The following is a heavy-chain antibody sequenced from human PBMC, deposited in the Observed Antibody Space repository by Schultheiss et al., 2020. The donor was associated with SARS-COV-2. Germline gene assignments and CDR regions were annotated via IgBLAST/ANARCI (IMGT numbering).Heavy chain of an antibody. CDR1: GYTFTGYY. V-gene: IGHV1-2*06. Sequence: ASVKVSCKASGYTFTGYYMHWVRQAPGQGLEWMGRINPNSGGTNYAQKFQGRVTMTRDTSISTAYMELSSLRSEDTALYYCARESNDLSAGTPRDWFDPWGQGTLVTVSS. CDR3: ARESNDLSAGTPRDWFDP. D-gene: IGHD3-3*01. J-gene: IGHJ5*02. CDR2: INPNSGGT.